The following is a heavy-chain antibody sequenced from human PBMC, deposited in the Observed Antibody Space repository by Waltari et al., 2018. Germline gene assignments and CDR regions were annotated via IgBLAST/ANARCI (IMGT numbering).Heavy chain of an antibody. CDR2: IYTSGST. Sequence: QVQLQESGPGLVKPSQTLSLTCTVSGGSISSGSYYWSWIRQPAGKGLEWIGRIYTSGSTNYNPSLKGRVTISVDTSKNQFSLKLSSVTAADTAVYYCARDRRDGYMDYWGQGTLVTVSS. CDR1: GGSISSGSYY. CDR3: ARDRRDGYMDY. J-gene: IGHJ4*02. V-gene: IGHV4-61*02.